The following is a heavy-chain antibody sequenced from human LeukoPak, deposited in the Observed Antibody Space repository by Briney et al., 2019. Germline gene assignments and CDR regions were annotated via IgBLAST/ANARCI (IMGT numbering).Heavy chain of an antibody. Sequence: GGSLRLSCAASGFTFSSYWMSWVRQAPGKGLEWVANIKQDGSEKYYVDSVKGRFTISRDNAKNSLYLQMNSLRAEDTAVYYCAREPRSSSWYGDYWGQGTLVTVSS. V-gene: IGHV3-7*01. CDR3: AREPRSSSWYGDY. CDR1: GFTFSSYW. D-gene: IGHD6-13*01. CDR2: IKQDGSEK. J-gene: IGHJ4*02.